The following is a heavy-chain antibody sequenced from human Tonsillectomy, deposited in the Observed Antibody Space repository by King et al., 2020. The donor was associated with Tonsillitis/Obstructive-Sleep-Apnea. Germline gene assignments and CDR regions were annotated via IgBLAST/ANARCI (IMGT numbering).Heavy chain of an antibody. CDR1: GFTFSSYW. Sequence: QLVQSGGGLVQPGGSLRLSCAASGFTFSSYWMSWVRQAPGKGLEWVANLKQDGSEKYYVDSVKGRFTISRDNAKNSLYLQMNSLRAEETAVYYCAREEGNYYYYMDVWGKGTTVTVSS. J-gene: IGHJ6*03. CDR2: LKQDGSEK. CDR3: AREEGNYYYYMDV. V-gene: IGHV3-7*01. D-gene: IGHD3-10*01.